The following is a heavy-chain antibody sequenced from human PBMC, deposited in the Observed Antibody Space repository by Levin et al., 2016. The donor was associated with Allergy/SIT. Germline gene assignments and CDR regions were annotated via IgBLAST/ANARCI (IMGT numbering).Heavy chain of an antibody. CDR3: ARLETIFGVVNSRVADYYYYYMDV. CDR2: ISAYNGNT. V-gene: IGHV1-18*01. D-gene: IGHD3-3*01. Sequence: WVRQAPGQGLEWMGWISAYNGNTNYAQKLQGRVTMTTDTSTSTAYMELRSLRSDDTAVYYCARLETIFGVVNSRVADYYYYYMDVWGKGTTVTVSS. J-gene: IGHJ6*03.